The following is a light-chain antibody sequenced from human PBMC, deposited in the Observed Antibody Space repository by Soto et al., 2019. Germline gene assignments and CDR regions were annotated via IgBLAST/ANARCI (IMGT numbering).Light chain of an antibody. V-gene: IGLV1-47*02. Sequence: QSVLTQPPSASGTPGQRVTISCSGSSSNLGNNYVYWYQHVPGTAPKLLIYSNNQRPSGVPDRFSASKSGSSASLAISGLRSEDEADYYCSSYTDSSNYVFGTGTKLTVL. CDR1: SSNLGNNY. J-gene: IGLJ1*01. CDR2: SNN. CDR3: SSYTDSSNYV.